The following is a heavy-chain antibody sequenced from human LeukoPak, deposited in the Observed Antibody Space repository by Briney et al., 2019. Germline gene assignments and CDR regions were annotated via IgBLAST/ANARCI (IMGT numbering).Heavy chain of an antibody. CDR3: ARDTLYYDSSGYYFGNAFDI. V-gene: IGHV3-30-3*01. D-gene: IGHD3-22*01. CDR1: GFTFSSYA. J-gene: IGHJ3*02. Sequence: GGSLRLSCAASGFTFSSYAMHWVRQAPGKGLEWVAVISYDGSNKYYADSVKGRFTISRDNSKNTLYLQMNSLRAEDTAVYYCARDTLYYDSSGYYFGNAFDIWGQGTMVTVSS. CDR2: ISYDGSNK.